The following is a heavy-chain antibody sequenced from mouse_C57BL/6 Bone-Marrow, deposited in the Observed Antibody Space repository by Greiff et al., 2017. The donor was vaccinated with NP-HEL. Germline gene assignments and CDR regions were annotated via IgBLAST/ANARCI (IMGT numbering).Heavy chain of an antibody. V-gene: IGHV1-54*01. CDR1: GYAFTNYL. CDR3: ARGDLYYAMDY. D-gene: IGHD3-3*01. J-gene: IGHJ4*01. CDR2: INPGSGGT. Sequence: VQLQQSGAELVRPGTSVKVSCKASGYAFTNYLIEWVKQRPGQGLEWIGVINPGSGGTNYNEKFKGKATLTADKSSSTAYMQLSSLTSEDSAVYFCARGDLYYAMDYWGQGTSVTVSS.